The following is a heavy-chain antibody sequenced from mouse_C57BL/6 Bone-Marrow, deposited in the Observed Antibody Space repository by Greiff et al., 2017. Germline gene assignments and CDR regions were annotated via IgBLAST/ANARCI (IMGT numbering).Heavy chain of an antibody. Sequence: VQGVESDAELVKPGASVKISCKVSGYTFTDHTIHWMKQRPEQGLEWIGYIYPRDGSTKYNEKFKGKATLTADKSSSTAYMQLNSLTSEDSAVYFCARWGGSSYENAMDYWGQGTSVTVSS. CDR3: ARWGGSSYENAMDY. CDR2: IYPRDGST. V-gene: IGHV1-78*01. CDR1: GYTFTDHT. J-gene: IGHJ4*01. D-gene: IGHD1-1*01.